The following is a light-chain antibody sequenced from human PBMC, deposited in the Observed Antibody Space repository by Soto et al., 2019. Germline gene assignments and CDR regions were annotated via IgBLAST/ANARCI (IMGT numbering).Light chain of an antibody. Sequence: EIGLTQSPGSLSLSPGERATLSCRASQSVDSRFFAWYQQRPGQAPRLLIYGASRRATGIPEGFTGSGSGTDFTLTISGLEPEDFAVYYCQQYDSSRTFGLGTEVDIK. CDR2: GAS. V-gene: IGKV3-20*01. J-gene: IGKJ1*01. CDR3: QQYDSSRT. CDR1: QSVDSRF.